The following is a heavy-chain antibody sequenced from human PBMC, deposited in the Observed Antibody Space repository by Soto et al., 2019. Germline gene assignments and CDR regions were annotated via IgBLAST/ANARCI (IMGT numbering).Heavy chain of an antibody. CDR1: GYSFTTYG. CDR2: ISAYNGNT. V-gene: IGHV1-18*01. CDR3: AREGPAPYYDDGMDV. Sequence: QVQLVQSGGEVKKPGASVKVSCKTSGYSFTTYGISWVRQAPGQGLEWMGWISAYNGNTNYAQKLQGRVTMTTDTPXRTAYMEMRSLRSDDTAVYYCAREGPAPYYDDGMDVWGQGSTVTVSS. J-gene: IGHJ6*02.